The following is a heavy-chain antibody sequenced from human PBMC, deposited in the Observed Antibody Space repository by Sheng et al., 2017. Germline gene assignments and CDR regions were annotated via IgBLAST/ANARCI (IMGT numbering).Heavy chain of an antibody. CDR2: VNHSGST. CDR1: GGSFSGYY. Sequence: QVQLQQWGAGLLKPSETLSLTCAVYGGSFSGYYWSWIRQPPREGGWSGLGKVNHSGSTNYNPSLKSRVTISVDTSKNQFSLKLSSVTAADTAVYYCARGRRGYSGYSYDAAFDIWGQGTMVTVSS. CDR3: ARGRRGYSGYSYDAAFDI. J-gene: IGHJ3*02. V-gene: IGHV4-34*01. D-gene: IGHD5-12*01.